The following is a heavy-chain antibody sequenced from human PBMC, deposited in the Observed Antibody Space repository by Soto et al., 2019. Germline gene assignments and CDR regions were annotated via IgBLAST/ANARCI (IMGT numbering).Heavy chain of an antibody. D-gene: IGHD3-10*01. CDR2: INPSGGST. CDR1: GYTFTSYY. V-gene: IGHV1-46*01. J-gene: IGHJ6*02. CDR3: ARDRITMVRGVIFYYYYGMDV. Sequence: ASVKVSCKASGYTFTSYYMHWVRQAPGQGLEWMGIINPSGGSTSYAQKFQGRVTITRDTSASTAYMELSSLRSEDTAVYYCARDRITMVRGVIFYYYYGMDVWGQGTTVTVS.